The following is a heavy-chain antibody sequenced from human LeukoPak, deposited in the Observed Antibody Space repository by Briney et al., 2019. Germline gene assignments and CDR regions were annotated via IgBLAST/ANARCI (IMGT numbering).Heavy chain of an antibody. D-gene: IGHD3-22*01. J-gene: IGHJ4*02. V-gene: IGHV3-23*01. CDR3: TRDLYYDSSGYPESSY. CDR1: GFTFNGYS. Sequence: GGSLRLSCAASGFTFNGYSMTWVRQAPGKGLEWVSTVTSSGGSTYYADSVKGRFTISRDNSKNTLYLQMNSLRAEDTAVYYCTRDLYYDSSGYPESSYWGQGTLVTVSS. CDR2: VTSSGGST.